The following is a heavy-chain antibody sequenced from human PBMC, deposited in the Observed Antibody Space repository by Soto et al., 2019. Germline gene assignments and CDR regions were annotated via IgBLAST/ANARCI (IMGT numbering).Heavy chain of an antibody. Sequence: QVELVQSGAEVKKPGASVKVSCKASGYTFTSYGISWVRQAPGQGLEWMGWISAYNGNTNYAQKLQGRVTMTPDTPTSTAYRELRSLRSDDTAVYYCAAVTYYYYGMDVWGQGTTVTVSS. CDR3: AAVTYYYYGMDV. V-gene: IGHV1-18*01. J-gene: IGHJ6*02. D-gene: IGHD6-19*01. CDR1: GYTFTSYG. CDR2: ISAYNGNT.